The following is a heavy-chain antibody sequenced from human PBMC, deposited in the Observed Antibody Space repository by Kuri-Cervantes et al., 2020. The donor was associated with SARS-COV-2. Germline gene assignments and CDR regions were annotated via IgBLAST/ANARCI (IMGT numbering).Heavy chain of an antibody. V-gene: IGHV4-61*02. D-gene: IGHD6-19*01. CDR3: ARGIAVAGAKYFDY. CDR1: GGSISSGSYY. J-gene: IGHJ4*02. CDR2: LYTSGST. Sequence: SETLSLTCTVSGGSISSGSYYWTWIRQPAGKGLEWIGRLYTSGSTNYNPSLKSRVTISADTSKNQFSLNLSSVTAAGTAVYYCARGIAVAGAKYFDYWGQGTLVTVSS.